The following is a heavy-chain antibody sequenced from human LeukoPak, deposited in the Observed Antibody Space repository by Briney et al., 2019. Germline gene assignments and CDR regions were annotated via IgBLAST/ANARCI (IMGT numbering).Heavy chain of an antibody. CDR1: GGSISSGGYY. D-gene: IGHD2-15*01. Sequence: ASRTLSLTCTVSGGSISSGGYYWSWLRQHPGKGLEWIGDIYYSGSTYYNPSLKSRVTISVDTSKNQFSLKLSSVTAADTAVYYCARESAYCSGGSCPFKIWGQGTMVTVSS. CDR3: ARESAYCSGGSCPFKI. J-gene: IGHJ3*02. V-gene: IGHV4-31*03. CDR2: IYYSGST.